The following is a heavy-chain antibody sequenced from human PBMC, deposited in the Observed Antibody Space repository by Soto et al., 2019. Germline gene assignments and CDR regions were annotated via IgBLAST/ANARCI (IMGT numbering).Heavy chain of an antibody. Sequence: PSETLSLTCAVYGGSFSGHYWSWIRQPPVNGLEWIGEINHSGSVSYNPSLKSRLSMSVDKSTNQFSLNLTSVTAADTAIYYCARETYDIWSGYYSYFDYWGQGILVTVSS. J-gene: IGHJ4*02. D-gene: IGHD3-3*01. CDR3: ARETYDIWSGYYSYFDY. CDR1: GGSFSGHY. CDR2: INHSGSV. V-gene: IGHV4-34*01.